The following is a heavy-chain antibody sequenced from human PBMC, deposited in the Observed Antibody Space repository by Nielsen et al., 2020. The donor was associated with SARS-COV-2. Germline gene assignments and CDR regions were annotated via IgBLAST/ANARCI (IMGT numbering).Heavy chain of an antibody. D-gene: IGHD3-10*01. CDR3: ARHYGSGSYYTVRSGFDP. J-gene: IGHJ5*02. V-gene: IGHV4-39*01. CDR1: GGSISSSSYY. CDR2: INYSGST. Sequence: SETLSLTCTVSGGSISSSSYYWGWIRQPPGKGLEWIGSINYSGSTYYNPSLKSRVTISVDTSKNQFSLKLSSVTAADTAVYYCARHYGSGSYYTVRSGFDPWGQGTLVTVSS.